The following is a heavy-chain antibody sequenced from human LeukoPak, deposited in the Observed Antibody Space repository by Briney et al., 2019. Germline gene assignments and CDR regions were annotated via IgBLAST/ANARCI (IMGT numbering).Heavy chain of an antibody. J-gene: IGHJ4*02. CDR1: GFTFSSNG. Sequence: PGGSLRLSCATSGFTFSSNGLHWVCQAPGKGLEWVAFIRYDGSNEYYADSVKGRFTISRDNSKNTLYLQMNSLRTEDTAVYYCAKTGYSGSAYGTWYFDYWGQGTLVTVSS. CDR3: AKTGYSGSAYGTWYFDY. CDR2: IRYDGSNE. V-gene: IGHV3-30*02. D-gene: IGHD5-12*01.